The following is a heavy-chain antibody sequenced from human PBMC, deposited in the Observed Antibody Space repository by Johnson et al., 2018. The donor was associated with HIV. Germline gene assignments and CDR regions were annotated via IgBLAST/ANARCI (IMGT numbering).Heavy chain of an antibody. V-gene: IGHV3-30*19. CDR2: ISYDGSNK. CDR1: GFNFSNYG. Sequence: QVQLVESGGGVVQPGGSLRLSCAASGFNFSNYGIHWVRQAPGKGLEWVAIISYDGSNKYYAESVKGRFTISSDNAKNSLYLQMNSLRAEDTAVYYCAAGIAVAGLRGNAFDIWGQGTMVTVSS. D-gene: IGHD6-19*01. CDR3: AAGIAVAGLRGNAFDI. J-gene: IGHJ3*02.